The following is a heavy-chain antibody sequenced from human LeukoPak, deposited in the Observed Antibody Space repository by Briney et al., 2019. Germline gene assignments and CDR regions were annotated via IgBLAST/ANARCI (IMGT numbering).Heavy chain of an antibody. CDR1: GYTFTSYD. CDR3: AVMTTGLYYYYGMDV. Sequence: GASVKVSCKASGYTFTSYDINWVRQATGQGLEWMGWMNPNSGNTGYAQKFQGRVTMTRNTSISTAYMELSSLRSEDTAVYCCAVMTTGLYYYYGMDVWGQGTTVTVSS. V-gene: IGHV1-8*01. J-gene: IGHJ6*02. CDR2: MNPNSGNT. D-gene: IGHD4-11*01.